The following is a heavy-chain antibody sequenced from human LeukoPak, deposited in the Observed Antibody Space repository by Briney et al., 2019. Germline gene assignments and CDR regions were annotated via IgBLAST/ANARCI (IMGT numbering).Heavy chain of an antibody. J-gene: IGHJ4*02. CDR3: ASAYCSRGSCYSGFDY. CDR2: IYPGDSDT. CDR1: AYSFTSYC. V-gene: IGHV5-51*01. D-gene: IGHD2-15*01. Sequence: YTQTFTWASAYSFTSYCICIVRQLPGKSLLWLGIIYPGDSDTSYSPSLQGRVTISADKSISTAYLQRSSLTAADTAMYYCASAYCSRGSCYSGFDYWGQGTLGTVSS.